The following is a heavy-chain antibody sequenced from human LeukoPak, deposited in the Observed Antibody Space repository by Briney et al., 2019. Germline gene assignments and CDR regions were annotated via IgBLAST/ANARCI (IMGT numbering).Heavy chain of an antibody. CDR3: ARLLDAAYRSTYWPYGMDV. D-gene: IGHD3-3*01. CDR1: GYTFISSY. Sequence: ASVKVSCKASGYTFISSYIHWVRQAPGQGLEWVGIINPNNGATTYAQRLQGRIAMTRDTSTSTVYMELSSLRSDDTAVYYCARLLDAAYRSTYWPYGMDVWGQGTTVIVSS. J-gene: IGHJ6*02. V-gene: IGHV1-46*03. CDR2: INPNNGAT.